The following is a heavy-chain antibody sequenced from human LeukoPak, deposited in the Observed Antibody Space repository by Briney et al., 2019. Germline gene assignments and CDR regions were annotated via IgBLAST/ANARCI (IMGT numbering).Heavy chain of an antibody. J-gene: IGHJ5*02. D-gene: IGHD3-10*02. V-gene: IGHV1-2*02. CDR3: ARDVFAGYVTHHKFDP. CDR1: GYTFTGYY. CDR2: INPNSGGT. Sequence: ASLKVSCKASGYTFTGYYMHWVRQAPGQGLEWMAWINPNSGGTNYAQKFQGRVTMTRDTSISTAYMELSGLRFDDTAVYYCARDVFAGYVTHHKFDPWGQGTLVTVSS.